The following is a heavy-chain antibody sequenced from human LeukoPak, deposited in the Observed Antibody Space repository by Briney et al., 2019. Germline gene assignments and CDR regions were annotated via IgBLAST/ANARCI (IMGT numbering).Heavy chain of an antibody. Sequence: GGSLRLSCAASGFTFNDYAMTWVRQAPGKGLEWVSAISGSGGATYYADSVKGRFTISRDNSESTLYLQMNSLRAEDTAVYYCARDTYCTGGRCYSRVGYWGQGTVVTVSS. D-gene: IGHD2-15*01. J-gene: IGHJ4*02. CDR3: ARDTYCTGGRCYSRVGY. CDR1: GFTFNDYA. CDR2: ISGSGGAT. V-gene: IGHV3-23*01.